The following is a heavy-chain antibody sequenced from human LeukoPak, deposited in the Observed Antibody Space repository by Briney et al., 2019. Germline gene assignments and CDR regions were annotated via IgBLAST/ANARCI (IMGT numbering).Heavy chain of an antibody. CDR2: ISYDGSNK. D-gene: IGHD3-22*01. Sequence: GGSLRLSCAASGFTFSSYGMHWVRQAPGKGLEWVAVISYDGSNKYYADSVKGRFTISRDNSKNTLYLQMNSPRAEDTAVYYCAKDGYSSGYSFDYWGQGTLVTVSS. CDR3: AKDGYSSGYSFDY. J-gene: IGHJ4*02. CDR1: GFTFSSYG. V-gene: IGHV3-30*18.